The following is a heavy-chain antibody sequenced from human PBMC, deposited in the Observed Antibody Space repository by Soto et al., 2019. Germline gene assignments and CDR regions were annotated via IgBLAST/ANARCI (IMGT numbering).Heavy chain of an antibody. CDR1: GFSLSTCSVG. J-gene: IGHJ4*02. Sequence: QITLKESGPTLVKPTQTLTLTCTFSGFSLSTCSVGVRWLRHPPGKALEWLALIYWNDDKRYSPSLKNRLTITRDTSKNQVVLTVTNMDPVDTATYYCARRDTPPTGPYFDSWGQGTLVTVSS. CDR3: ARRDTPPTGPYFDS. V-gene: IGHV2-5*01. CDR2: IYWNDDK. D-gene: IGHD2-15*01.